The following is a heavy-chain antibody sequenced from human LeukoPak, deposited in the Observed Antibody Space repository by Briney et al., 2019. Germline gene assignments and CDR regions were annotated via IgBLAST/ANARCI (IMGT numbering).Heavy chain of an antibody. CDR2: IKQDGSEK. V-gene: IGHV3-7*03. J-gene: IGHJ4*02. CDR3: ARVEAVADLYYFDY. D-gene: IGHD6-19*01. Sequence: GGSLRLSCAASGFTFSSYWMSWVRQAPGKGLEWVANIKQDGSEKYYVDSVKGRFTISRDNAKNSLYLQMNSLRAEDTAVYYCARVEAVADLYYFDYWGQGTLVTDSS. CDR1: GFTFSSYW.